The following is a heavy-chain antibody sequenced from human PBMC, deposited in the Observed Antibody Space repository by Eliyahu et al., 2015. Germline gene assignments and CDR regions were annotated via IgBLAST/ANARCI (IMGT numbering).Heavy chain of an antibody. CDR1: GGSISSSSYY. CDR2: IYYSGST. D-gene: IGHD1-7*01. J-gene: IGHJ4*02. V-gene: IGHV4-39*01. CDR3: ARGTMTYPPFLDY. Sequence: KPSETLSLTCTVSGGSISSSSYYWGWIRQPPGKGLEWXGSIYYSGSTYYNPSLKSRVTISVDTSKNQFSLKLSSVTAADTAVYYCARGTMTYPPFLDYWGQGTLVTVSS.